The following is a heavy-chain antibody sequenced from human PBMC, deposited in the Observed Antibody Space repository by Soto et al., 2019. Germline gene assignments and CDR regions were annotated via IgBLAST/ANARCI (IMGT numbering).Heavy chain of an antibody. CDR2: IYSGGST. J-gene: IGHJ3*02. D-gene: IGHD5-12*01. Sequence: EVQLVESGGGLVQPGGSLRLSCAASGFTVSSNYMSWVRQAPGKGLEWVSVIYSGGSTYYADSVKGRFTISRHNSKNTLYLQMNSLRAEDTAVYYCARVGNSGYGVGSFDIWGQGTMVTVSS. V-gene: IGHV3-53*04. CDR1: GFTVSSNY. CDR3: ARVGNSGYGVGSFDI.